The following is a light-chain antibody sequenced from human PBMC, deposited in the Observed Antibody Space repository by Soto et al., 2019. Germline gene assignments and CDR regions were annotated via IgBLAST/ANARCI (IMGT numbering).Light chain of an antibody. CDR2: GAS. V-gene: IGKV3-20*01. J-gene: IGKJ1*01. Sequence: EILLTQSPGTLSLSPGERATLSCRASQSVSSSYLAWYQQKPGQAPRLLIYGASSRATGIPDRFSGSGFGTDFTLTISRLEPEDFAVCYCQQYGSSPWTFGQGTKVDIK. CDR3: QQYGSSPWT. CDR1: QSVSSSY.